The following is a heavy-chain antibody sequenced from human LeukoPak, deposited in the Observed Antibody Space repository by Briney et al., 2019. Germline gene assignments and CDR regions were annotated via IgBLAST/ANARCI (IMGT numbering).Heavy chain of an antibody. V-gene: IGHV3-23*01. CDR1: GFTFSTYA. Sequence: GSLRLSCAASGFTFSTYAMSWVRQAPGKGLEWVSTISSGGGFTYYSDSVKGRFTISRDSSKNTLCLQMNSLRAEDTAVYYCAKDLRIRAGVPDYWGQGTLVTVSS. J-gene: IGHJ4*02. D-gene: IGHD2-8*01. CDR2: ISSGGGFT. CDR3: AKDLRIRAGVPDY.